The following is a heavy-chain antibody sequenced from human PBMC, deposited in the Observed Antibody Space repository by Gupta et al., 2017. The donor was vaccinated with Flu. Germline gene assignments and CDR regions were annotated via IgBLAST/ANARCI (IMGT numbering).Heavy chain of an antibody. D-gene: IGHD3-10*01. CDR3: ARDNLRYYGSGSYGNWFDP. CDR1: GLTFSSYS. CDR2: ISSSSSYI. V-gene: IGHV3-21*01. J-gene: IGHJ5*02. Sequence: EVRLVESGGGLVKPAGSLRLPFAASGLTFSSYSMNWVRQAPGKGLGCVSSISSSSSYIYYADSVKGRFTSSRDNAKNSVYLQMNSLRAEDTAVYYCARDNLRYYGSGSYGNWFDPWGQGTLVTVSS.